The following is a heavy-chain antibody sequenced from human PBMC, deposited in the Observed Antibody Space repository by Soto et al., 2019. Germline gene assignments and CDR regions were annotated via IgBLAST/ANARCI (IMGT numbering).Heavy chain of an antibody. CDR1: GGSLTIYP. D-gene: IGHD3-16*01. J-gene: IGHJ4*02. CDR3: ARGWGLVS. CDR2: IIPIHGTT. Sequence: QMEQSGAEVRKPGSSVKVSCKPSGGSLTIYPMAWVRQAPGQGFEWMGGIIPIHGTTEYAQKFQGRVTITADESTNRATLELTGLTSEDTAVYYCARGWGLVSWGQGTLVTVSS. V-gene: IGHV1-69*01.